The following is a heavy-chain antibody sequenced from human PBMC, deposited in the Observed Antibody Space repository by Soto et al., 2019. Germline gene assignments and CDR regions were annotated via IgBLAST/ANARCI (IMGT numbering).Heavy chain of an antibody. CDR3: ARDTGSFGDYGGYYFDY. CDR2: VYYSGST. Sequence: SETLSLTCAVSGGSVSSGSYYWSWIRQPPGKVLEWIGYVYYSGSTNYNLSLKSRVTMSIDTSKNEFSLKLSSVTAADTAVYYCARDTGSFGDYGGYYFDYWGQRTLVTVSS. D-gene: IGHD4-17*01. CDR1: GGSVSSGSYY. V-gene: IGHV4-61*01. J-gene: IGHJ4*02.